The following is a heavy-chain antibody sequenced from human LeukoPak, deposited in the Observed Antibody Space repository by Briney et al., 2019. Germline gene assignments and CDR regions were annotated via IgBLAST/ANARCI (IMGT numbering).Heavy chain of an antibody. CDR2: INAGNGNT. J-gene: IGHJ4*02. Sequence: ASVNVSCKASGYTFTSYAMHWVRQAPGQRLEWMGWINAGNGNTKYSQKFQGRVTITRDTSASTAYMELSSLRSEDTAVYYCAREGRDYGDLPLDYWGQGTLVTVSS. CDR1: GYTFTSYA. D-gene: IGHD4-17*01. CDR3: AREGRDYGDLPLDY. V-gene: IGHV1-3*01.